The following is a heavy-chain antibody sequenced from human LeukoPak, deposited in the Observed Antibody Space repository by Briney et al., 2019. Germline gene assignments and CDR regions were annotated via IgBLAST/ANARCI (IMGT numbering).Heavy chain of an antibody. J-gene: IGHJ4*02. Sequence: SETLSLTCAVYGGSFSGYYWSWIRQPPGKGLEWIGEINHSGSTNYNLSLKSRVTISVDTSKNQFSLKLSSVTAADTAVYYCAREGGGYCSSTSCYRRRHDYWGQGTLVTVSS. D-gene: IGHD2-2*02. CDR3: AREGGGYCSSTSCYRRRHDY. CDR2: INHSGST. V-gene: IGHV4-34*01. CDR1: GGSFSGYY.